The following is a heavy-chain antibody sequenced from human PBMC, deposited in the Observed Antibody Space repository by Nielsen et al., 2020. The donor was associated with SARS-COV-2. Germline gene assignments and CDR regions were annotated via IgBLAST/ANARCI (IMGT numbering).Heavy chain of an antibody. CDR3: ARPHDDRYYYMDV. CDR1: GFTVSNNY. Sequence: GESLKISCAASGFTVSNNYMSWVRQAPGKGLEWVSVIYSGGSTYYADSVKGRFTISRDNSKNTLYLQMNSLRAEDTAVYYCARPHDDRYYYMDVWGKGTTVTVSS. V-gene: IGHV3-66*04. J-gene: IGHJ6*03. CDR2: IYSGGST. D-gene: IGHD1-1*01.